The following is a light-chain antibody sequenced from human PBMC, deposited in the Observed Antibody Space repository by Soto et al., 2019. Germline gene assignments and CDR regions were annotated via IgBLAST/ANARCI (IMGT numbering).Light chain of an antibody. V-gene: IGKV2-28*01. CDR2: LGS. CDR3: MQPLQSWT. CDR1: QSLLHSNGYTY. J-gene: IGKJ1*01. Sequence: DIVMTQSPLSLPVTPGEPASISCRSSQSLLHSNGYTYLDWYLQKPGQSPQLLIYLGSNRASGVPDRFSGSGSGTDFTLKSSRVEAEDVGVYYCMQPLQSWTVGQGTKVDIK.